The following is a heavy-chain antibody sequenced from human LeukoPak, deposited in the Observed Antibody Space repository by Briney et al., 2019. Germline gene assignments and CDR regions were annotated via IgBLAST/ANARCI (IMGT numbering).Heavy chain of an antibody. V-gene: IGHV1-2*04. CDR2: INPNSGGT. Sequence: ASVKVSCKASGYTFTGYYMHWVRQAPGQGLGWMGWINPNSGGTNYAQKFQGWVTMTRDTSISTAYMELSRLRSDDTAVYYCARLGYSSGWYGDYFDYWGQGTLVTVSS. CDR3: ARLGYSSGWYGDYFDY. D-gene: IGHD6-19*01. CDR1: GYTFTGYY. J-gene: IGHJ4*02.